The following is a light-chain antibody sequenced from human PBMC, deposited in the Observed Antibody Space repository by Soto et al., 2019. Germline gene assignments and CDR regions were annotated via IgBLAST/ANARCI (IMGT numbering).Light chain of an antibody. Sequence: QSVLAQPASVSGSPGQSITISCTGTSGDVGSYNLVSWYRQHPGKAPKLMIYEGSKRPSGVSNRFSGSKSGNTASLTISGLQAEDEADYYCCSYAGSSTYVFGTGTKVTVL. CDR1: SGDVGSYNL. CDR3: CSYAGSSTYV. V-gene: IGLV2-23*01. J-gene: IGLJ1*01. CDR2: EGS.